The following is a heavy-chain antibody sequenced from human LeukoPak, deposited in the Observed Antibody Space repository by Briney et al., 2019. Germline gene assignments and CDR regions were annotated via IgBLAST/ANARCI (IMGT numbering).Heavy chain of an antibody. CDR1: GGSISSDDYY. J-gene: IGHJ4*02. CDR3: ARDLVATTGGFDY. V-gene: IGHV4-30-4*01. D-gene: IGHD5-12*01. CDR2: IHYSGST. Sequence: SQTLSLTCTVSGGSISSDDYYWSWIRQPPGKGLEWIGYIHYSGSTYYNPSLESRVTISVDTCKNQFSLKVNSVTAADTAVYYCARDLVATTGGFDYWGQGTLVTVSS.